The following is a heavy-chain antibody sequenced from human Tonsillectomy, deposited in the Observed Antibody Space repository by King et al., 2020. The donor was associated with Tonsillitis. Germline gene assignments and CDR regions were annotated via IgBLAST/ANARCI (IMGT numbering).Heavy chain of an antibody. J-gene: IGHJ4*02. D-gene: IGHD6-19*01. CDR2: INPNSGGT. Sequence: QLVQSGAEVKKPGASVKVSCKASGYTFTGYYMHWVRQAPGQGLEWMGWINPNSGGTNYAQKFQGRVTMTRDTSISTAYMELSRLRSDDTAVYYCARIAVAGTSRYYFDYWGQGTLVTVSS. V-gene: IGHV1-2*02. CDR3: ARIAVAGTSRYYFDY. CDR1: GYTFTGYY.